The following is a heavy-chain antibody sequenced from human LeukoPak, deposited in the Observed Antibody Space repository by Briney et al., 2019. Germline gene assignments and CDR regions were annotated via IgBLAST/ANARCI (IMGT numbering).Heavy chain of an antibody. D-gene: IGHD3-10*01. CDR2: IYSSGST. CDR1: GGSISSGSYY. J-gene: IGHJ4*02. V-gene: IGHV4-61*02. Sequence: ASETPSLTRTVSGGSISSGSYYWSWIRQPAGKGLEWIGRIYSSGSTNYNPSLKSRVTISVDTSKNQFSLKLSSVTAADTAVYYCARSPPDMVRGVIRGFDYWGQGTLVTVSS. CDR3: ARSPPDMVRGVIRGFDY.